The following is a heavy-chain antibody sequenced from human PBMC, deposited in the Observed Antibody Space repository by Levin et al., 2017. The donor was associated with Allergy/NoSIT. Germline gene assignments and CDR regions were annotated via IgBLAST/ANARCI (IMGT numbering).Heavy chain of an antibody. J-gene: IGHJ4*02. Sequence: GESLKISCAASGFSFSNYAMSWVRQAPGKGLEWVSAISSGGGRTYSADSGKGRLTISRDNSKNTLFLQMDSLRAEDTAVYYCVKLVANVLVPAAMLFDSWGQGTLVSVSS. D-gene: IGHD2-2*01. CDR3: VKLVANVLVPAAMLFDS. CDR2: ISSGGGRT. V-gene: IGHV3-23*01. CDR1: GFSFSNYA.